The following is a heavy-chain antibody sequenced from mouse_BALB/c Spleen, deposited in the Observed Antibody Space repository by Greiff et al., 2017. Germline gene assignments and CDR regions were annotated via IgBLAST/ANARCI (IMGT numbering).Heavy chain of an antibody. V-gene: IGHV5-6-5*01. Sequence: EVQRVQSGGGLVKPGGSLKLSCAASGFTFSSYAMSWVRQTPEKRLEWVASISSGGSTYYPDSVKGRFTISRDNARNILYLQMSSLRSEDTAMYYCARGANGYGGAWFAYWGQGTLVTVSA. CDR1: GFTFSSYA. D-gene: IGHD2-2*01. J-gene: IGHJ3*01. CDR3: ARGANGYGGAWFAY. CDR2: ISSGGST.